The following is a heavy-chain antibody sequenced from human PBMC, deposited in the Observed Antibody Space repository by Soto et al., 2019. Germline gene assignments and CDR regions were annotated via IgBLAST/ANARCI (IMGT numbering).Heavy chain of an antibody. Sequence: HSQTLSLTCAISGDGVSSNSAAWNWIRQSPSRGLEWLGRTYYRSKWYNDYAVSVKSRITINPDTSKNQFSLQLNSVTPEDTAVYYCARDQRGIAVAGDHYYGMDVWGQGTTVTVSS. J-gene: IGHJ6*02. CDR1: GDGVSSNSAA. V-gene: IGHV6-1*01. CDR2: TYYRSKWYN. CDR3: ARDQRGIAVAGDHYYGMDV. D-gene: IGHD6-19*01.